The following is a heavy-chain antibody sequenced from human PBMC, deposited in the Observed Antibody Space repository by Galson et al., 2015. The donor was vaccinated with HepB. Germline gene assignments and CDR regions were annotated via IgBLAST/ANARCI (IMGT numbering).Heavy chain of an antibody. Sequence: SLRLSCAASGFTFSDYYMSWIRQAPGKGLEWVSYISSSSSYINYADSVKGRFTISRDNAKNSLYLQMDSLRAEDTAVYYCARVEGRRYYDSSGYYPRQNWYFDLWGRGTLVTVSS. CDR3: ARVEGRRYYDSSGYYPRQNWYFDL. CDR2: ISSSSSYI. J-gene: IGHJ2*01. D-gene: IGHD3-22*01. CDR1: GFTFSDYY. V-gene: IGHV3-11*05.